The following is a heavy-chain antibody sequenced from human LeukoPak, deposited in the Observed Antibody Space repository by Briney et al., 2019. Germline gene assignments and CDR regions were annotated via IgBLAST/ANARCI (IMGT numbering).Heavy chain of an antibody. Sequence: GGPVKVSCQASGGTFSSYAISWVRQAPGQGLGWMGGIIPIFGTANYAQKFQGRVTITADKSTSTAYMELSSLRSEDTAVYYCARVGITMVRGHPSSAFDIWGQGTMVTVSS. V-gene: IGHV1-69*06. CDR1: GGTFSSYA. CDR3: ARVGITMVRGHPSSAFDI. J-gene: IGHJ3*02. CDR2: IIPIFGTA. D-gene: IGHD3-10*01.